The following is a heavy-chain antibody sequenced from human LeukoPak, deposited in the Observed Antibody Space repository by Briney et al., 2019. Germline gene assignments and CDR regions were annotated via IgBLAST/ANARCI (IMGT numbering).Heavy chain of an antibody. D-gene: IGHD6-6*01. Sequence: GGSLRLSCAASGFTFSSYAMHWVRQAPGKGLEWVAVISYDGSNKYYADSVKGRFTISRDNSKNTLYLQMNSLRAEDTAVYYCARDGLISSSAYFDYWGQGTLVTVSS. CDR2: ISYDGSNK. V-gene: IGHV3-30*04. CDR3: ARDGLISSSAYFDY. J-gene: IGHJ4*02. CDR1: GFTFSSYA.